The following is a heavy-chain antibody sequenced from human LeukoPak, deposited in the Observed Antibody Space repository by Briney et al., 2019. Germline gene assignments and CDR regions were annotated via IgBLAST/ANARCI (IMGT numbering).Heavy chain of an antibody. Sequence: GGSLRLSCVASGFTFSSYSMNWVRQAPGKGLEWASSISSSSSYIYYADSVKGRFTISRDNAKNSLYLQMNSLRAEDTAVYYCARDGGNDAFDIWGQGTMVTVSS. D-gene: IGHD2-15*01. J-gene: IGHJ3*02. CDR1: GFTFSSYS. CDR2: ISSSSSYI. V-gene: IGHV3-21*01. CDR3: ARDGGNDAFDI.